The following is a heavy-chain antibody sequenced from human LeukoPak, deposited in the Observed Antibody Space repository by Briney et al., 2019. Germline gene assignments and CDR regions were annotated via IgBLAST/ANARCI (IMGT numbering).Heavy chain of an antibody. D-gene: IGHD3-22*01. V-gene: IGHV4-59*01. CDR2: IYYSGST. CDR1: GGSISSYY. CDR3: ARAPPSYYYDSSGYLRPYYYGMDV. J-gene: IGHJ6*02. Sequence: SETLSVTCTVSGGSISSYYWSWIRQPPGKGLEWIGYIYYSGSTNYNPSLKSRVTISVDTSKNQFSLKLSSVTAADTAVYYCARAPPSYYYDSSGYLRPYYYGMDVWGQGTTVTVSS.